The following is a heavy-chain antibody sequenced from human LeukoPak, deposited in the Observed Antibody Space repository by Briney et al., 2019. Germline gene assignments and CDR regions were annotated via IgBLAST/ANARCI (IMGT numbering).Heavy chain of an antibody. J-gene: IGHJ4*02. CDR1: GDSISSSW. V-gene: IGHV4-4*02. CDR2: IYHSGSR. D-gene: IGHD3-3*01. CDR3: ARESYVDRSGPFFDS. Sequence: SGTLSLTCAVSGDSISSSWWGWVRQAPGEGLEWIAEIYHSGSRNYNPSLLSRVTISLDKSKSQFSLKLSSVTAADTAMYYCARESYVDRSGPFFDSWGQGTLVTVSS.